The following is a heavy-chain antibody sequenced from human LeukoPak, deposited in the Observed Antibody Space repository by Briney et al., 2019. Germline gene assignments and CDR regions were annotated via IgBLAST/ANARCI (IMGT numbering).Heavy chain of an antibody. Sequence: GGSLRLSCAASGFTFRDYNLNWVRQAPGKGLEWVSAISSSSSYIYYADSVKGRFTISRDNAKNSLYLQMNSLRAEDTAVYYCARDGFSYGPGAAMGYWGQGTLVTVSS. CDR2: ISSSSSYI. J-gene: IGHJ4*02. CDR1: GFTFRDYN. V-gene: IGHV3-21*01. CDR3: ARDGFSYGPGAAMGY. D-gene: IGHD3-10*01.